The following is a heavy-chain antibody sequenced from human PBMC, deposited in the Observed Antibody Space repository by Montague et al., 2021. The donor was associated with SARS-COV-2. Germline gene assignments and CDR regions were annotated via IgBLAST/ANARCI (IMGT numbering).Heavy chain of an antibody. CDR1: GFPVSSNY. CDR2: IYSGGST. Sequence: SLRLSCPASGFPVSSNYMSWVRQAPGKGLEWVSVIYSGGSTYYADSVKGRFTISRDNSKNTLYLQMNSLRAEDTAVYYCARDAGGNFPTSFDYWGQGTLVTVSS. D-gene: IGHD4-23*01. CDR3: ARDAGGNFPTSFDY. J-gene: IGHJ4*02. V-gene: IGHV3-53*01.